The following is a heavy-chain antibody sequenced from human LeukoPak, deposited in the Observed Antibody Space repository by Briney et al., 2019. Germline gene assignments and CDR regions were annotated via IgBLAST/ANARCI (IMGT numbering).Heavy chain of an antibody. V-gene: IGHV5-51*01. CDR1: GYKFNAYW. CDR2: IYPDDSDT. CDR3: ARPNITSYYDSRGYDAFDV. J-gene: IGHJ3*01. D-gene: IGHD3-22*01. Sequence: GESPKISCKGSGYKFNAYWIAWVRQMPGRGLEWMGIIYPDDSDTRYSPSFQGQVTISADKSVSIAYLQWSSLKASDTAMYYCARPNITSYYDSRGYDAFDVWGQGTMVIVSS.